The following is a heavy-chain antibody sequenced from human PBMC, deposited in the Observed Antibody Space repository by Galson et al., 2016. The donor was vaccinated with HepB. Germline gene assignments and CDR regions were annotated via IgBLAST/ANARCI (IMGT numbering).Heavy chain of an antibody. D-gene: IGHD6-19*01. CDR1: GDSVGPGSYF. Sequence: QVRLQESGPGLLRPSGTLSLPCSVSGDSVGPGSYFWSWIRQPPGKPLEWIGAVPYRWTSRYHPLLTWRPTITMNTSKNLISLKLTSVTAADTAVYYCARVGVTSGWLTATVNYFDSWGQGTLVTVSS. CDR3: ARVGVTSGWLTATVNYFDS. V-gene: IGHV4-61*01. CDR2: VPYRWTS. J-gene: IGHJ4*02.